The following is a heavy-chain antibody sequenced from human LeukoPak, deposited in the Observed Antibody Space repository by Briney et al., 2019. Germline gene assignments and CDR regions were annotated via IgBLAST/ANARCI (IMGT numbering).Heavy chain of an antibody. CDR3: ARTGAYCGGDCYPYYFDY. CDR2: IYTSGST. J-gene: IGHJ4*02. Sequence: PSETLSLTCAVYGGSFSGYSWSWIRQPAGKGLEWIGRIYTSGSTNYNPSLKSRVTMSVDTSKNQFSLKLSSVTAADTAVYYCARTGAYCGGDCYPYYFDYWGQGTLVTVSS. D-gene: IGHD2-21*02. V-gene: IGHV4-59*10. CDR1: GGSFSGYS.